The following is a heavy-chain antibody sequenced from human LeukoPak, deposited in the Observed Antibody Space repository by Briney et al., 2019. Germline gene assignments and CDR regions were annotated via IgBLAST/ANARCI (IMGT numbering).Heavy chain of an antibody. CDR2: IYNSGNI. D-gene: IGHD2-2*01. CDR3: ARSRPVHCSIISCYGLDPFAY. J-gene: IGHJ4*02. Sequence: SETLSLTCTVSGGSISSYYWSWIRQPPGKGLEWIGRIYNSGNINYNPSLKSRATMSVDASKNQFSLKLSSVTAADTAIYYCARSRPVHCSIISCYGLDPFAYWGQGTLVTVSS. V-gene: IGHV4-4*07. CDR1: GGSISSYY.